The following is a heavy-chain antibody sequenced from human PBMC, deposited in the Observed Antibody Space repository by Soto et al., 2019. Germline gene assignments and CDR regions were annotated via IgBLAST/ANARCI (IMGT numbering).Heavy chain of an antibody. CDR2: IYHRGST. V-gene: IGHV4-30-2*01. CDR3: ARAGGLGAVAVDY. J-gene: IGHJ4*02. D-gene: IGHD6-19*01. CDR1: GGSISSGGYS. Sequence: QLQLQESGSGLVKPSQTLSLTCAVSGGSISSGGYSWSWIRQPPGKGLEWIGYIYHRGSTYYNPSLKSRVTISVDRSKNQFSLKLSSVPAADTAVYYCARAGGLGAVAVDYWGQGPLVTVSS.